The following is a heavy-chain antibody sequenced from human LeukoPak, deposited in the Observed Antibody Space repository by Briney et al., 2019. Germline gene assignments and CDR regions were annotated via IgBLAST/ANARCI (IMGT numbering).Heavy chain of an antibody. J-gene: IGHJ4*02. Sequence: GGSLRLSCAASGFTFSSYEMNWVRQAPGKGLEWVSYISSSGSTIYYADSVKGRFTISRDNAKNTLYLQMNSLKREDTAVYYCATGGGGWYSPYFDYWGQGTLVTVSS. CDR3: ATGGGGWYSPYFDY. D-gene: IGHD2-15*01. V-gene: IGHV3-48*03. CDR2: ISSSGSTI. CDR1: GFTFSSYE.